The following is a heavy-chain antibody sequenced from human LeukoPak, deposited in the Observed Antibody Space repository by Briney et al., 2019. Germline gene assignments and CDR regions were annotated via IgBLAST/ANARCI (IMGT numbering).Heavy chain of an antibody. CDR2: ISGSGGST. V-gene: IGHV3-23*01. Sequence: AGGSLRLSCAASGFTFSSDAMSWVRQAPGKGLEWVSAISGSGGSTYYADSVKGRFTISRDNSKNTLYLQMNSLRAEDTAVYYCAKFFRSRIAASDYFDYWGQGTLVTASS. CDR1: GFTFSSDA. J-gene: IGHJ4*02. D-gene: IGHD6-6*01. CDR3: AKFFRSRIAASDYFDY.